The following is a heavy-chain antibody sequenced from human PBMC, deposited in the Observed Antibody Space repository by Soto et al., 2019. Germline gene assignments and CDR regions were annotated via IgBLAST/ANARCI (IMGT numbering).Heavy chain of an antibody. CDR2: ISGSGGST. CDR3: AKASYVVVQADMEIYY. CDR1: GFTFSSYA. Sequence: EVQLLESGGGLVQPGGSLRLSCAASGFTFSSYAMSWVRQAPGKGLEWVSAISGSGGSTYYADSVKGRFTISRDNSKNTLYLQMNSLRAEDTAVYYCAKASYVVVQADMEIYYWGQGTLVTVSS. J-gene: IGHJ4*02. V-gene: IGHV3-23*01. D-gene: IGHD2-2*01.